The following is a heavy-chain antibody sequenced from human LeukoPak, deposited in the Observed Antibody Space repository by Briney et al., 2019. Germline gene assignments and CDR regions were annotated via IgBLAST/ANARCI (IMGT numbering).Heavy chain of an antibody. Sequence: GGSLRLSCAASGFTFSSYEMNWVRQAPGKGLEWVSYISSSGSTTYYADSMKGRFTISRDNAKNSLYLQMNSLRAEDTAVYYCSTHRREPTEVRWFDSWGQGTLVTVSS. CDR1: GFTFSSYE. CDR3: STHRREPTEVRWFDS. J-gene: IGHJ5*01. D-gene: IGHD1-26*01. CDR2: ISSSGSTT. V-gene: IGHV3-48*03.